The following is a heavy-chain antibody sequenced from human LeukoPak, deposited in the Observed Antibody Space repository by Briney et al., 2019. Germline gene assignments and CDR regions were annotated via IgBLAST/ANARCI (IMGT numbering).Heavy chain of an antibody. Sequence: GASVKVSCKASGYTFTSFYMQWVRQAPGQGLEWMGIINPSGGSTNYAQKFQGSVSMTRDTSTSTVYMELSSLRSEDTAMYWCARGYYDSSGYDPGLGYWGQGTLVTVSS. J-gene: IGHJ4*02. CDR1: GYTFTSFY. D-gene: IGHD3-22*01. V-gene: IGHV1-46*01. CDR2: INPSGGST. CDR3: ARGYYDSSGYDPGLGY.